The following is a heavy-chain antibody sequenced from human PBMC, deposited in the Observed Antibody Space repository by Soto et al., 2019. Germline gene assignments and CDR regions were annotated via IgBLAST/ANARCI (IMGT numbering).Heavy chain of an antibody. V-gene: IGHV1-69*02. D-gene: IGHD1-1*01. CDR2: IIPILGIA. J-gene: IGHJ4*02. CDR3: ARTKQSRYNWNPDLDY. Sequence: SVKVSCKASGGTFSSYTISWVRQAPGQGLEWMGRIIPILGIANYAQKFQGRVTITADKSTSTAYMELSSLRSDDTAVYYCARTKQSRYNWNPDLDYWGQGTLVTVSS. CDR1: GGTFSSYT.